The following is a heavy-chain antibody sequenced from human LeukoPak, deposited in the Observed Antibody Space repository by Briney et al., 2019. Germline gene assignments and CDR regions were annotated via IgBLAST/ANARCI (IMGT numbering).Heavy chain of an antibody. Sequence: PSETLSLTCTVSGGSMSPYHWGWIRQPPGKGLEWTGYIYYSGSTNYNPSLDSRVTISVDTSKNQFSLKLSSVTAADTAVYYCARGIQLWLRTWGQGTLVTVSS. CDR2: IYYSGST. CDR1: GGSMSPYH. CDR3: ARGIQLWLRT. J-gene: IGHJ5*02. D-gene: IGHD5-18*01. V-gene: IGHV4-59*01.